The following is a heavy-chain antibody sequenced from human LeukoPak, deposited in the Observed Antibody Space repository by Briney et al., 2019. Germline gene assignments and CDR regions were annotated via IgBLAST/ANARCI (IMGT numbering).Heavy chain of an antibody. CDR3: ARSSILWFGDPHFEY. CDR2: IGAYNGNT. D-gene: IGHD3-10*01. J-gene: IGHJ4*02. V-gene: IGHV1-18*01. Sequence: ASVKVSCKASGYTFTSYGISWVRQAPGQGLEWMGWIGAYNGNTNYAQKLQGRVTMTTDTSTSTAYMELRSLTSDDTAVYYCARSSILWFGDPHFEYWGQGTLVTVSS. CDR1: GYTFTSYG.